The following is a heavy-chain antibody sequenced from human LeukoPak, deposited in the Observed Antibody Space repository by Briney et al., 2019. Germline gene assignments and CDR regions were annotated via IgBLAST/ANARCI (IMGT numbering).Heavy chain of an antibody. CDR3: ARDGSRGGYSYGSNYYYMDV. V-gene: IGHV1-46*01. D-gene: IGHD5-18*01. CDR2: INPSDGST. CDR1: GYTFTSYY. J-gene: IGHJ6*03. Sequence: GASVKVSCKASGYTFTSYYMHWVRQAPGQGLEWMGIINPSDGSTSYAQKFQGRVTMTRDTSTSTVYMELSSLRSEDTAVYYCARDGSRGGYSYGSNYYYMDVWGKGTTVTVSS.